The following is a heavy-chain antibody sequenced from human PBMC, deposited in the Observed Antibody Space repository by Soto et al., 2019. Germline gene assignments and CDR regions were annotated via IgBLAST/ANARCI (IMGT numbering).Heavy chain of an antibody. CDR2: ISGSGGST. J-gene: IGHJ4*02. Sequence: EVQLLESGGGLVQPGGSLRLSCAASGFTFSSYAMSWVRQAPGKGLEWVSAISGSGGSTYYADSVKGRFTISRDNSKNTLDRQMNSLRAEDTAVYYCAKELGSGYDSSGDYWGQGTLVTVSS. V-gene: IGHV3-23*01. CDR1: GFTFSSYA. CDR3: AKELGSGYDSSGDY. D-gene: IGHD5-12*01.